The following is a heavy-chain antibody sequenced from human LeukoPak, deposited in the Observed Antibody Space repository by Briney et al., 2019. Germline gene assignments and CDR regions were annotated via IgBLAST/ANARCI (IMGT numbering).Heavy chain of an antibody. CDR1: GYTFTSYG. J-gene: IGHJ3*02. D-gene: IGHD3-9*01. CDR3: ASQYYDILTGYYGAFDI. Sequence: ASVKVSCKASGYTFTSYGISWVRQAPGQGLEWMGWISAYNGNTNYAQKLQGRVTMTTDTSTSTAYMELRSLRSDDTAVYYCASQYYDILTGYYGAFDIWGQGTMVTVSS. V-gene: IGHV1-18*01. CDR2: ISAYNGNT.